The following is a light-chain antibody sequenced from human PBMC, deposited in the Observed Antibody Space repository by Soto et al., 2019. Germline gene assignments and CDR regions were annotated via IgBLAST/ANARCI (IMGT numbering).Light chain of an antibody. V-gene: IGLV2-23*01. CDR3: CSYAGSSTAVV. CDR2: EGS. Sequence: QSALPQPASVSGSPGQSITISCTGTSSVVGSYNLVSWYQQHPGKAPKLMIYEGSKRPSGVSNRFSGSKSGNTASLTISGLQAEDEADYYCCSYAGSSTAVVFGGGTKLTVL. J-gene: IGLJ2*01. CDR1: SSVVGSYNL.